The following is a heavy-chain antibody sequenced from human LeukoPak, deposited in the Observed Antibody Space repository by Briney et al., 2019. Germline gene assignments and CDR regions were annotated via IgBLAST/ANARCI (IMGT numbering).Heavy chain of an antibody. CDR1: GFTFSSFF. D-gene: IGHD3-10*01. V-gene: IGHV3-64*01. CDR3: ARDGVGGHFDY. CDR2: ISSNGGST. Sequence: GGSLRLSCAASGFTFSSFFMHWVRQAPGKGPEYVSAISSNGGSTYYANSVKGRFTISRDNSKNTLYLQMDSLRAEDMAVYYCARDGVGGHFDYWGQGTLVTVSS. J-gene: IGHJ4*02.